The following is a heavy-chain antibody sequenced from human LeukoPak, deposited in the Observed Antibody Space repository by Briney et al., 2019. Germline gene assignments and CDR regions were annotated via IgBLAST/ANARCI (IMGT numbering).Heavy chain of an antibody. D-gene: IGHD3-10*01. CDR2: IYYSGNT. Sequence: ASETLSLTCTVSGGSISSDYWSWIRQPPGQGLEWIGYIYYSGNTNYNPSLKSRVTISVDTSKNQISLKVNSETAADTALYYCARAFNYYGGFDPWGQGTLVTVSS. CDR3: ARAFNYYGGFDP. CDR1: GGSISSDY. J-gene: IGHJ5*02. V-gene: IGHV4-59*01.